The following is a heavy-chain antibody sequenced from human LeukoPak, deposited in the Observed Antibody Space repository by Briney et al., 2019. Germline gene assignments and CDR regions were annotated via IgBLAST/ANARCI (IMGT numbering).Heavy chain of an antibody. Sequence: GGSLRLSCAAPGFTFSNSAMSWVRQAPGKGLEWVSTLSGSGITTYYADSVKGRFTISRDNSKNTLYLQMSSLRAEDTAVYYCAKGIYSSGWSYFDYWGHGTLVTVSS. J-gene: IGHJ4*01. CDR2: LSGSGITT. V-gene: IGHV3-23*01. D-gene: IGHD6-19*01. CDR3: AKGIYSSGWSYFDY. CDR1: GFTFSNSA.